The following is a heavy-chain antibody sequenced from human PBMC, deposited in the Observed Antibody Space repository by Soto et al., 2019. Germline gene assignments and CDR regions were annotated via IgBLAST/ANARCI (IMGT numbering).Heavy chain of an antibody. CDR2: ISFDGSNK. D-gene: IGHD5-18*01. CDR1: GFNFGSYA. V-gene: IGHV3-30-3*01. CDR3: ARDMGYIYRTGYGLDV. J-gene: IGHJ6*02. Sequence: GGSLRLSCEASGFNFGSYAMHWVRQTPGKGLEWVAVISFDGSNKFYAESVKGRITISRDNSKNTLFLQMNSLRPEDTAVYYCARDMGYIYRTGYGLDVWGQGTTVTVSS.